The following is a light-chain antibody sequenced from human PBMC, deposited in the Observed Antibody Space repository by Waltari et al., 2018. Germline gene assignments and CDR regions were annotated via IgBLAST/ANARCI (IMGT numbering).Light chain of an antibody. CDR1: SSDIDTYEY. CDR3: GSFRSQSSWV. V-gene: IGLV2-14*03. Sequence: QSALTQPASVSGSPGQSITISCTGSSSDIDTYEYFSWYQQPSDRAPKLIIYDVINRPSGVAYRFSGSKSGNTASLTISGLHPDDEAGYYCGSFRSQSSWVFGPGTKVTV. CDR2: DVI. J-gene: IGLJ3*02.